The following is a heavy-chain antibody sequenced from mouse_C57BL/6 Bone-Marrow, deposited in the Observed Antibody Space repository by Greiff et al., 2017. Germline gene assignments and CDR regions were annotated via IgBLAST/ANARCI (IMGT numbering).Heavy chain of an antibody. D-gene: IGHD2-4*01. CDR2: IDPENGDT. Sequence: EVQLQQSGAELVRPGASVKLSCTASGFNIKDDYMHWVKQRPEQGLEWIGWIDPENGDTEYASKFQGKATITADKSSNTAYLQLSSLTSEDTAVYYCTRDYDYEFDYWGRGTTLTVSS. CDR1: GFNIKDDY. J-gene: IGHJ2*01. V-gene: IGHV14-4*01. CDR3: TRDYDYEFDY.